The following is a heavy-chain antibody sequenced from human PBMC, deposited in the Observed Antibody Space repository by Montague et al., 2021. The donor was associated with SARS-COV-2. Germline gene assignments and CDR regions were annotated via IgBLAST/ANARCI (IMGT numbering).Heavy chain of an antibody. CDR3: TSGREGNYNVMDV. V-gene: IGHV6-1*01. CDR2: TYYRSKWYN. Sequence: CAISGDSVSSNSATWNWVRQSPSRGLEWQGRTYYRSKWYNDYAVSVRGRVTINPDTSKNQFSLQLNSVTPEDTAIYYYTSGREGNYNVMDVWGQGTTVTVSS. CDR1: GDSVSSNSAT. J-gene: IGHJ6*02. D-gene: IGHD1-1*01.